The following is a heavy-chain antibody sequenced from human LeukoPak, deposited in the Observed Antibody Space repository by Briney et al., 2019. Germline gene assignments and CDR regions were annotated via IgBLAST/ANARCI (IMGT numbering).Heavy chain of an antibody. J-gene: IGHJ6*04. Sequence: SETLSLTCAVSGGSISSSNWWSWVRQPPGKGLEWIGEIYHRGSTNYNPSLKSRVTISVDKSKNQFSLKLSSVTAADTAVYYCARDSRYCSGGSCYVYYYYGMDVWGKGTTVTVSS. CDR3: ARDSRYCSGGSCYVYYYYGMDV. V-gene: IGHV4-4*02. D-gene: IGHD2-15*01. CDR1: GGSISSSNW. CDR2: IYHRGST.